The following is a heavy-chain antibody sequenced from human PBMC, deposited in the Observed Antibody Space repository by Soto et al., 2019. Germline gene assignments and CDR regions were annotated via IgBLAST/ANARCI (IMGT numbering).Heavy chain of an antibody. CDR1: GFTFSSYA. V-gene: IGHV3-23*01. CDR3: ARRGLQTGTDYYYYGMDV. J-gene: IGHJ6*02. CDR2: ISGSGGST. Sequence: PGGSLRLSCAASGFTFSSYAMSWVRQAPGKGLEWVSAISGSGGSTYYADSVKGRFTISRDNSKNTLYLQMNSLRAEDTAVYYCARRGLQTGTDYYYYGMDVWGQGTTVTVSS. D-gene: IGHD1-1*01.